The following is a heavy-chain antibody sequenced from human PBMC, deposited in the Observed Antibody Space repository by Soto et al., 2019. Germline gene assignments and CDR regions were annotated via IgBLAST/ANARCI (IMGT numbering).Heavy chain of an antibody. CDR1: GYTFTSYY. V-gene: IGHV1-46*01. CDR3: ATEGMPVAGASEDF. D-gene: IGHD6-19*01. CDR2: MIPSDGRT. J-gene: IGHJ4*02. Sequence: QVLLVQSGAEVKKPGASVRISCTASGYTFTSYYIHWVQQAPGQGLEWMGIMIPSDGRTSYPPKFQGRVTLSSDTSTSTVYMDLIGLRSEDTGVYYCATEGMPVAGASEDFWGQGTQVTVSS.